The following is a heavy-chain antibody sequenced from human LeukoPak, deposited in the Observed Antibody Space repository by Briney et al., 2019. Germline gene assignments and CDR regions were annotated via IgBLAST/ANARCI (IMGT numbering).Heavy chain of an antibody. J-gene: IGHJ4*02. Sequence: SVKVSCKASGFTFTSSAVQWVRQARGQRLEWIGWIVVGSGNTNYAQKFQERVTITRDMSTSTAYMELSSLRSEDTAVYYCAAVSAYKQQLPPDYWSQGTLVTVSS. CDR2: IVVGSGNT. V-gene: IGHV1-58*01. CDR1: GFTFTSSA. D-gene: IGHD6-13*01. CDR3: AAVSAYKQQLPPDY.